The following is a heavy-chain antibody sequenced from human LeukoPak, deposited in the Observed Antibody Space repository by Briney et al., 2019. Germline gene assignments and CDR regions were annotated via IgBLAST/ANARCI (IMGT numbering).Heavy chain of an antibody. D-gene: IGHD2-2*02. CDR2: ISAYNGNT. V-gene: IGHV1-18*01. J-gene: IGHJ4*02. CDR1: GYTFTSYG. Sequence: ASVKVSCKASGYTFTSYGISWVRQAPGQGLEWMGWISAYNGNTNYAQKLQGRVTMTTDTSTSTAYMELRSLRSDDTAVYYCARAIAARDIVVVPAAIRNDYWGQGTLVTVSS. CDR3: ARAIAARDIVVVPAAIRNDY.